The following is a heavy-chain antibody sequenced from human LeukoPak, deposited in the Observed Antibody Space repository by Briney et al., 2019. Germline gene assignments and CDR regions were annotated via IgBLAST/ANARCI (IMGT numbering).Heavy chain of an antibody. CDR1: GGSISSFY. J-gene: IGHJ5*02. D-gene: IGHD1-1*01. V-gene: IGHV4-59*01. Sequence: PSETLSLTCTVSGGSISSFYWSWIRQPPGKGLEWVGYIYYSGSTNYNPSLKSRVTISVDTSKNQFSLKLSSVTAADTAVYYCARHGTSGTNLNWFDPWGQGTLVTVSS. CDR3: ARHGTSGTNLNWFDP. CDR2: IYYSGST.